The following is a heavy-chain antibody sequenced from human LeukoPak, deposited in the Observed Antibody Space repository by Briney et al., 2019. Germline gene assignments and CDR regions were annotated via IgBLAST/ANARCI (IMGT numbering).Heavy chain of an antibody. V-gene: IGHV4-61*01. J-gene: IGHJ6*02. CDR3: ARDRPYSNYDYYYYGMDV. D-gene: IGHD4-11*01. CDR1: GGSVSSGSYY. Sequence: SETLSLTCTVSGGSVSSGSYYWSWIRQPPGKGLEWIGYIYYSGSTNYNPSLKSRVTISVDTSKNQFSLKLSSVTAADTAVYYCARDRPYSNYDYYYYGMDVWGQGTTATVSS. CDR2: IYYSGST.